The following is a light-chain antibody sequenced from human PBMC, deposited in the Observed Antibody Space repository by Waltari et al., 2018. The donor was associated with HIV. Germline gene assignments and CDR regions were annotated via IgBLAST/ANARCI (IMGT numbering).Light chain of an antibody. CDR2: GIT. J-gene: IGLJ2*01. V-gene: IGLV2-11*01. CDR3: CSYTGTYTSVV. CDR1: RGDVGGYDY. Sequence: QSALTQPRSVSGSPGQSVTISCTGTRGDVGGYDYVSWDQQHPGKAPKLMISGITKRPSGVPARFSGSKSGNPASLTISGLQAEDEADYYCCSYTGTYTSVVFGRGTKLTVL.